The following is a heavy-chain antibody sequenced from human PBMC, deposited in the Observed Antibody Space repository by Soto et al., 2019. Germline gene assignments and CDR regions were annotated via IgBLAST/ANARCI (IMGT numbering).Heavy chain of an antibody. Sequence: PGGSLRLSCAASGFTFSSYWMHWVRQAPGKGLVWVSRINSDGSSTSYADSVKGRFTISRDNAKNTLYLQMNSLRAEDTAVYYCARRYEYYYGSGSYLGYYYYGMDVWAKGPRSPSP. V-gene: IGHV3-74*01. CDR3: ARRYEYYYGSGSYLGYYYYGMDV. D-gene: IGHD3-10*01. CDR1: GFTFSSYW. J-gene: IGHJ6*02. CDR2: INSDGSST.